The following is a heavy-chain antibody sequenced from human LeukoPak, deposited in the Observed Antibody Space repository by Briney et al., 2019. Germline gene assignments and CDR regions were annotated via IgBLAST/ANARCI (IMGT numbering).Heavy chain of an antibody. J-gene: IGHJ4*02. CDR3: ARVPGIAAAGIDY. V-gene: IGHV4-34*01. D-gene: IGHD6-13*01. Sequence: SETLSLTCAVYGGSFSGYYWSWIRQPPGKGLEWIGEINHSGSTNYNPSLKSRVTILVDTSKNQFSLKLSSVTAADTAVYYCARVPGIAAAGIDYWGQGTLVTVSS. CDR1: GGSFSGYY. CDR2: INHSGST.